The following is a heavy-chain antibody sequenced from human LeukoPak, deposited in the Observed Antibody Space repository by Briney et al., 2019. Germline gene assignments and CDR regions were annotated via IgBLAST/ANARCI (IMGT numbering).Heavy chain of an antibody. J-gene: IGHJ5*02. CDR2: ISYDGSNK. D-gene: IGHD2-2*01. CDR3: AREAALVVPAATLNWFDP. Sequence: GGSLRLSCAASGFTFSSYWMHWVRQAPGKGLEWVAVISYDGSNKYYADSVKGRFTISRDNSKNTLYLQMNSLRAEDTAVYYCAREAALVVPAATLNWFDPWGQGTLVTVSS. V-gene: IGHV3-30*03. CDR1: GFTFSSYW.